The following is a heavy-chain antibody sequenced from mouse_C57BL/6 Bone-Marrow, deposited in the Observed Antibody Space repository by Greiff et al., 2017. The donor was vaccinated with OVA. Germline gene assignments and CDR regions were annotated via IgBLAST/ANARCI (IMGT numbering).Heavy chain of an antibody. CDR3: TRGGYYYGSSYGGYAMDY. CDR2: IYPGNSDT. CDR1: GYTFTSYW. Sequence: VQLQQSGTVLARPGASVKMSCKTSGYTFTSYWMHWVKQRPGQGLEWIGAIYPGNSDTSYNQKFKGKAKLTAVTSARTAYMELSSLTNEDSAVYYCTRGGYYYGSSYGGYAMDYWGQGTSVTVSS. D-gene: IGHD1-1*01. V-gene: IGHV1-5*01. J-gene: IGHJ4*01.